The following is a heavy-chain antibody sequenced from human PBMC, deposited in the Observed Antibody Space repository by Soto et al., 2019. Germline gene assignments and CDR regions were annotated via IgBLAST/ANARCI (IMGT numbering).Heavy chain of an antibody. CDR2: IRTDGAVT. Sequence: PGGSLRLSCAASGFTFSTYWMHWVRQAPGKGLVWVSRIRTDGAVTNSADSVMGRFTISRDNAKNTLYLQMNSLRADDTAVYYCARDLVAGSGSLDVWGQGTTVTVS. CDR1: GFTFSTYW. V-gene: IGHV3-74*01. CDR3: ARDLVAGSGSLDV. J-gene: IGHJ6*02. D-gene: IGHD3-10*01.